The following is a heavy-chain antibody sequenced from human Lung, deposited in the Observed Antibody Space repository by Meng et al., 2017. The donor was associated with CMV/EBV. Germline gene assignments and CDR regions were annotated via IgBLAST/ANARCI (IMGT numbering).Heavy chain of an antibody. D-gene: IGHD1-14*01. J-gene: IGHJ6*02. Sequence: ASVKVSCKASGYFFTGHFVHWVRQAPGQGLEWMGWINPNSGGTKYTQKFQGRVTMTRDTSISTVYMELSGLRSDDTAMYYCARAQDTTSADYYNYGIDVWXQGTTVXVSS. CDR2: INPNSGGT. V-gene: IGHV1-2*02. CDR3: ARAQDTTSADYYNYGIDV. CDR1: GYFFTGHF.